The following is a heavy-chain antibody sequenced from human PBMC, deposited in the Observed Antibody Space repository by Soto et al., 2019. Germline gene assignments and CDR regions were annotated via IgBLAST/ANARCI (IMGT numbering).Heavy chain of an antibody. J-gene: IGHJ6*02. CDR2: IYYSGST. D-gene: IGHD3-22*01. Sequence: SETLSLTCTVSGGSISSYYWSWIRQPPGKGLEWIGYIYYSGSTNYNPSLKSRVTISVGTSKNQFSLKPSSVTAADTAVYYCARLPLQYYYDSSGYPHDYYYGMDVWGQGTTVTVSS. V-gene: IGHV4-59*01. CDR1: GGSISSYY. CDR3: ARLPLQYYYDSSGYPHDYYYGMDV.